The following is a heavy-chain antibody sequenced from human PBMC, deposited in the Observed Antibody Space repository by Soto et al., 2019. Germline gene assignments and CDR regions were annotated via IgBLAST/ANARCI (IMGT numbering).Heavy chain of an antibody. CDR3: ARDKQRSPDY. J-gene: IGHJ4*02. CDR1: GFTFSSYA. Sequence: QVQLVESGGGVVQPGRSLRLSCAASGFTFSSYAMHWVRQAPGKGLEWVAVISYDGSNKYYADSVKGRFTISRDNSKNTLYLQMNSLRAEDTAVYYWARDKQRSPDYWGQGTLVTVSS. V-gene: IGHV3-30-3*01. CDR2: ISYDGSNK.